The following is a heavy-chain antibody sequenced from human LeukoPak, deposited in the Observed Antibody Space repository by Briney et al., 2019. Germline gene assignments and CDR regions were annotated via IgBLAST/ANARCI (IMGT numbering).Heavy chain of an antibody. J-gene: IGHJ4*02. CDR2: IYHSGST. Sequence: PSETLSLTCAVSGGSISSSNWWSWVRQPPGKGLEWIGEIYHSGSTNYNPSLKSRVTISVDKSKNQFSLKLSSVTAADTAVYYCARVGYSGTMVRGVRYYFDYWGQGTLVTVSS. D-gene: IGHD3-10*01. CDR3: ARVGYSGTMVRGVRYYFDY. V-gene: IGHV4-4*02. CDR1: GGSISSSNW.